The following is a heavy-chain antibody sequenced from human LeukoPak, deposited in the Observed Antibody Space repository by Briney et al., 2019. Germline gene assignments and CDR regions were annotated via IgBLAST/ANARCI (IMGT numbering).Heavy chain of an antibody. Sequence: PSETLSLTCTVSGGSISSYYWSWIRQPPGKGLEWIGYIYYSGSTNYNPSLKSRVTISVDTSKNQFSLKLSSVTAADTAVYYCARDQGSSWYRGWFDPWGQGTLVTVSS. CDR2: IYYSGST. CDR3: ARDQGSSWYRGWFDP. V-gene: IGHV4-59*01. D-gene: IGHD6-13*01. CDR1: GGSISSYY. J-gene: IGHJ5*02.